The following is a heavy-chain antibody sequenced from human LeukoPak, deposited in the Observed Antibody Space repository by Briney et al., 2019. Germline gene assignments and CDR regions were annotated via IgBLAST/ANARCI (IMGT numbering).Heavy chain of an antibody. CDR2: ISYDGSNK. Sequence: GGSLRLSCAASGFTFSYSGRHGVRQAPGKGLEWVATISYDGSNKYYADSVKGRFTISRDNSKNTLYLQMSSLRAEDTAVYYCAKSSCRGDCYSDYWGQGTLVTVSP. CDR1: GFTFSYSG. J-gene: IGHJ4*02. V-gene: IGHV3-30*18. D-gene: IGHD2-21*02. CDR3: AKSSCRGDCYSDY.